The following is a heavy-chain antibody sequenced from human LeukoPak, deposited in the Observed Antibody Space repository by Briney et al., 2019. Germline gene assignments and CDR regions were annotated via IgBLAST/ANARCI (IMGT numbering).Heavy chain of an antibody. D-gene: IGHD3-22*01. CDR1: GFTFSSYA. V-gene: IGHV3-9*01. Sequence: GGSLRLSCAASGFTFSSYAMSWVRQAPGKGLEWVSGITWNSGNIGYADSVKGRFTISRDNAKNSLYLQMNSLRTEDTALYYCAKNYRLYYDTSGYRGQFDYWGQGTLVTVSS. CDR3: AKNYRLYYDTSGYRGQFDY. J-gene: IGHJ4*02. CDR2: ITWNSGNI.